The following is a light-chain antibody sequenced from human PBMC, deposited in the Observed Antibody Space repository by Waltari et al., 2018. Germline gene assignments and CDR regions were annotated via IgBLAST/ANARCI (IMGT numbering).Light chain of an antibody. CDR1: QSISDN. V-gene: IGKV3-20*01. J-gene: IGKJ2*01. CDR3: QQFGTSIYT. Sequence: EIVMTQSPATLSVSPGERATFSCRASQSISDNLAWYQQKPGQPPRLLIYGASSRATGIPDRFSGSGSGTDFTLTISRLEPEDFAVYYCQQFGTSIYTFGQGTRLEIK. CDR2: GAS.